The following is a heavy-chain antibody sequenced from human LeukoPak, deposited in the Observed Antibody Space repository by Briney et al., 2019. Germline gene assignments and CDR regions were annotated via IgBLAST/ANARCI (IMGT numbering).Heavy chain of an antibody. Sequence: PGRSLRLSCAASGITFSSYEMNWVRQAPGKGLEWVSYISSSGSTIYYADSVKGRFTISRDNAKNSLYLQMNSLRAEDTAVYYCARVPYSSSWSPFDYWGQGTLVTVSS. CDR1: GITFSSYE. CDR2: ISSSGSTI. J-gene: IGHJ4*02. D-gene: IGHD6-13*01. CDR3: ARVPYSSSWSPFDY. V-gene: IGHV3-48*03.